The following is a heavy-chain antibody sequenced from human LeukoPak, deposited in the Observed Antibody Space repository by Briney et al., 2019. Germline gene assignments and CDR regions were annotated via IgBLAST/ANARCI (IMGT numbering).Heavy chain of an antibody. CDR3: AKGSYSSGWANRY. J-gene: IGHJ4*02. CDR2: ISGSGAGT. CDR1: GFTFSSYA. Sequence: GGSLRLSCAASGFTFSSYAMSWVRQAPGKGVEWVSAISGSGAGTYYADSVKGRFTISRDNSKNTLYLQMNSLRADDTAVYYCAKGSYSSGWANRYWGQGTLVTVSS. V-gene: IGHV3-23*01. D-gene: IGHD6-19*01.